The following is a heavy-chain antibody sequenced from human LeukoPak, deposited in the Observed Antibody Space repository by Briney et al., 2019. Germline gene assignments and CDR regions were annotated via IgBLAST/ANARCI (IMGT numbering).Heavy chain of an antibody. CDR3: ATARPILWFGESPRYGMDV. J-gene: IGHJ6*02. Sequence: ASVKVSCKVSGYTLTELSMHWVRQAPGKGLEWMGGFDPEDGETIYAQKFQGRVTMTEDTSTDTAYMELSSLRSEDTAVYYCATARPILWFGESPRYGMDVWGQGTTVTVSS. D-gene: IGHD3-10*01. V-gene: IGHV1-24*01. CDR2: FDPEDGET. CDR1: GYTLTELS.